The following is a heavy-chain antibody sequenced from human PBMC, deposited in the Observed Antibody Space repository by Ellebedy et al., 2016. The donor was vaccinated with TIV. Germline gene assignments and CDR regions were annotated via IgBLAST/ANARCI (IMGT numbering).Heavy chain of an antibody. J-gene: IGHJ4*02. CDR1: GFTFGCCA. Sequence: GESLKISCAASGFTFGCCAMSWVRQAPGKGLEWVANIQKHGGEKYYVDSVKGRFTISRDNAKNSLYLQMNSLRAEDTAVYYCATGARSEGGYWGQGTLVTVSS. CDR2: IQKHGGEK. CDR3: ATGARSEGGY. V-gene: IGHV3-7*01. D-gene: IGHD2-15*01.